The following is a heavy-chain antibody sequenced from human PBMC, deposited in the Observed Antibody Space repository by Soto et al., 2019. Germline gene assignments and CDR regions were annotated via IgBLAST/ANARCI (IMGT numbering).Heavy chain of an antibody. V-gene: IGHV1-69*01. CDR3: ANVRYSSPMGYYYGMDV. CDR1: RVAFNKFI. J-gene: IGHJ6*02. CDR2: IIPVFGTA. Sequence: QAQLEQSGGEVKKPGSSVKVSCKASRVAFNKFIVTWVRQAPGLGLEWVGGIIPVFGTANYAQKFQGRVTITADESTSTSYMEVNNLRSEDTAVYYCANVRYSSPMGYYYGMDVWGQGTTVTVSS. D-gene: IGHD2-2*01.